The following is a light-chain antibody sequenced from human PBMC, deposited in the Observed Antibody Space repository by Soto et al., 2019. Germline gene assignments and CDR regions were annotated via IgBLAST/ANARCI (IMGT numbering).Light chain of an antibody. CDR3: QQYNSWPPLT. Sequence: DIVLTQSPATMSVSPGGRATLSCRARQRIGTDLAWYQQKPGQAPRLLISGASLRAIGIPARFSGSGSGTEFTLTISSLQSEDFAVYYCQQYNSWPPLTFGGGTKVEIK. J-gene: IGKJ4*01. CDR1: QRIGTD. V-gene: IGKV3-15*01. CDR2: GAS.